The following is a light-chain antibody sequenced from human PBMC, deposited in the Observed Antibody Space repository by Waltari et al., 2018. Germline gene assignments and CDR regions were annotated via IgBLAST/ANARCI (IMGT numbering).Light chain of an antibody. V-gene: IGKV1-39*01. J-gene: IGKJ1*01. CDR2: GAS. Sequence: DIQMTQSPASLSAAVGDTVSITWRASQSINTFLTWYQQTPGKAPNRIIYGASNLLRGGSSRFSGSGSGTDFSLTITNLQPEDFATYYCHQNYNSPRTFGQGTKVHIK. CDR3: HQNYNSPRT. CDR1: QSINTF.